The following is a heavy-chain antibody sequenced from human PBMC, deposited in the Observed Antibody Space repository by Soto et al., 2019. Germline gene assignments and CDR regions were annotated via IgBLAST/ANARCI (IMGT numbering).Heavy chain of an antibody. D-gene: IGHD4-17*01. CDR2: IRSKANSYAT. CDR3: TRPGYGDYYGLDV. CDR1: GFTFSGSA. V-gene: IGHV3-73*02. J-gene: IGHJ6*02. Sequence: EVQLVESGGGLVQPGGSLKLSCAASGFTFSGSAMHWVRQASGKGLEWIGRIRSKANSYATVYAASVKGRFTITRDDSKNTAYLQMNSLQTEDTAVYYCTRPGYGDYYGLDVWGQGTTVTVSS.